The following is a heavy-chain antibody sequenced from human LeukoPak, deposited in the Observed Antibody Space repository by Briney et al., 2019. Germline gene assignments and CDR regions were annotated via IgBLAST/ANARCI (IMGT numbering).Heavy chain of an antibody. V-gene: IGHV3-21*01. D-gene: IGHD2-15*01. Sequence: PGGSLRLSCAASGFTFSSYSMNWVRQAPGKGLEWVSSISSSSSYKYYADSVKGRFTISRDNAKNSLYLQMNSLRAEDTAVYYCARGYCSGGSCYWSGAFDIWGQGTMVTVSS. CDR1: GFTFSSYS. J-gene: IGHJ3*02. CDR3: ARGYCSGGSCYWSGAFDI. CDR2: ISSSSSYK.